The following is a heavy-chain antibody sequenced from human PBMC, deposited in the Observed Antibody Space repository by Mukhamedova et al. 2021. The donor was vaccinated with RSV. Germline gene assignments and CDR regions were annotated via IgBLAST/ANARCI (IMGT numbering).Heavy chain of an antibody. V-gene: IGHV1-3*01. CDR3: ARTSGYYMDV. J-gene: IGHJ6*03. Sequence: QKFQGRVTITRDTSASTAYMELSSLRSEDTAVYYCARTSGYYMDVWGKGTTVTVSS.